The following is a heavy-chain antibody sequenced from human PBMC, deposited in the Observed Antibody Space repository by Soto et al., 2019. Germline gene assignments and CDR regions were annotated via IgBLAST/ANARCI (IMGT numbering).Heavy chain of an antibody. V-gene: IGHV4-34*01. CDR2: INHSGST. J-gene: IGHJ3*02. D-gene: IGHD2-15*01. Sequence: QVQLQQWGAGLLKPSETLSLTCAVYGGSFSRYYWSWIRQPPGKGLEWSGEINHSGSTNYNPSLKSRVTISVDTSKNQFSLKLSSVTAADTAVYYCARAMGIVVVVAATPNAFDIWGQGTMVTVSS. CDR1: GGSFSRYY. CDR3: ARAMGIVVVVAATPNAFDI.